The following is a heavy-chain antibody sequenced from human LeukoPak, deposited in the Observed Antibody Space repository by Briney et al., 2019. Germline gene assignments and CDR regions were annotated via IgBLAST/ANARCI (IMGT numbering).Heavy chain of an antibody. V-gene: IGHV3-21*01. CDR1: GFTFSSYS. Sequence: GGSLRLSCEPSGFTFSSYSMNWVRQAPGKGLEWVSSISSSSSSYIYYADSVKGRFTISRDNAKNSLYLQMNSLRAEDTAVYYCATTTEDDFWSGQVSYYFDYWGQGTLVTVSS. J-gene: IGHJ4*02. CDR3: ATTTEDDFWSGQVSYYFDY. CDR2: ISSSSSSYI. D-gene: IGHD3-3*01.